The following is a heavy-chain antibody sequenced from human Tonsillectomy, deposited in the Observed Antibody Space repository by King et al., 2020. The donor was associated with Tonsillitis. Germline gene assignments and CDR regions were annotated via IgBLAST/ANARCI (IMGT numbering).Heavy chain of an antibody. V-gene: IGHV4-4*07. D-gene: IGHD1-26*01. CDR2: IYTSGST. CDR3: ASDDAAPPPNDSGSYFHAFDI. Sequence: QLQESGPGLVKPSETLSLTCTVSGGSINTYYWSWIRQPAGKGLEWIGRIYTSGSTNYNPSLKSRVTMSVDKSKNQFSLKLSSVTAADTAGYYCASDDAAPPPNDSGSYFHAFDIWGQGTMVTVSS. J-gene: IGHJ3*02. CDR1: GGSINTYY.